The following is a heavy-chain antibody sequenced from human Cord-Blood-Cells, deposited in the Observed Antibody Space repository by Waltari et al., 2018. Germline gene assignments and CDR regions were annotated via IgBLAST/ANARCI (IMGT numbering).Heavy chain of an antibody. D-gene: IGHD6-13*01. V-gene: IGHV3-30*18. CDR1: GFTFSSYG. J-gene: IGHJ4*02. CDR3: AKGHSSSWYYFDY. CDR2: ISYDGSNK. Sequence: QVQLVESGGGVVQPGRSLRLSCAASGFTFSSYGMHWVRQAPGKGLEWVAVISYDGSNKYYADSGKGRFTISRDNSKNTLYLQMNSLRAEDTAVYYCAKGHSSSWYYFDYWGQGTLVTVSS.